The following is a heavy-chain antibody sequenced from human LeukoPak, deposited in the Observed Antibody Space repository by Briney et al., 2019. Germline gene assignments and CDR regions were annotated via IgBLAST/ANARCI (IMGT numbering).Heavy chain of an antibody. V-gene: IGHV3-48*01. Sequence: PGGSLRLSCAASGFTFNNYNMNWVRQAPGKGLEWVSYISSSSSTIYYADSVKGRFTISRDNSKNTLYLQMNSLGADDTAVYYCAKTMGAIDHDYWGQGTLVTVSS. D-gene: IGHD1-26*01. J-gene: IGHJ4*02. CDR2: ISSSSSTI. CDR1: GFTFNNYN. CDR3: AKTMGAIDHDY.